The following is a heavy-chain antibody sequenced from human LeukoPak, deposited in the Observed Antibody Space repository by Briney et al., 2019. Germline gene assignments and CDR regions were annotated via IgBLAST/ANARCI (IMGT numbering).Heavy chain of an antibody. Sequence: GESLKISCKGSGYSFTSYWIGWVRQMPGKGLEWMGIIYPGDSDTRYSPSFQGQVTISADKSISTAYLQWSSLKASDTAMYYCAGLLYYDFWSGYSTQSYMDVWGKGTTVTVSS. CDR1: GYSFTSYW. CDR2: IYPGDSDT. D-gene: IGHD3-3*01. J-gene: IGHJ6*03. CDR3: AGLLYYDFWSGYSTQSYMDV. V-gene: IGHV5-51*01.